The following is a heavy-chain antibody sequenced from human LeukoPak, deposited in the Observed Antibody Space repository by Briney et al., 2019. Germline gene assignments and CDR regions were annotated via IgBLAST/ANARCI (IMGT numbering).Heavy chain of an antibody. CDR3: AREGGATLDP. CDR1: GFTFDDYA. J-gene: IGHJ5*02. V-gene: IGHV3-9*01. CDR2: ISWNSGSI. Sequence: GGPLSLSCAASGFTFDDYAMHWARQAPGKGLEWVSGISWNSGSIGYADSVKGRFTISRDNAKNSLYLQMNSLRAEDTAVYYCAREGGATLDPWGQGTLVTVSS. D-gene: IGHD1-26*01.